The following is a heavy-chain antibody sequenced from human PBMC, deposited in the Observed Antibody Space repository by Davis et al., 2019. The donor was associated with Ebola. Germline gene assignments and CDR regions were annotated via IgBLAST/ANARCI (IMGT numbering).Heavy chain of an antibody. Sequence: AASVKVSCKTSGYTFTNYYMQWVRQAPGQGLEWMGSINLWGGGTTSAQEFQGRVTMTRDTSTRTVYMELSSLRSEDTAVYYCARYPRIAIFGEDTTNYYYGMDVWGQGTTVTVSS. D-gene: IGHD3-3*01. CDR2: INLWGGGT. CDR1: GYTFTNYY. J-gene: IGHJ6*02. V-gene: IGHV1-46*01. CDR3: ARYPRIAIFGEDTTNYYYGMDV.